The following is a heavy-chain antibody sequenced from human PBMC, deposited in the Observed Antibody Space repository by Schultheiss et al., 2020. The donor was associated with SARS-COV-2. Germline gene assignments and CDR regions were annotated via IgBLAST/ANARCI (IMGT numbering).Heavy chain of an antibody. CDR2: INPNSGGT. V-gene: IGHV1-2*06. CDR3: ATEHDPNFDWFSFYGMDV. Sequence: ASVKVSCKASGYTFTGYYMHWVRQAPGQGLEWMGRINPNSGGTNYAQKFQGRVTMTRDTSISTAYMELSRLRSDDTAVYYCATEHDPNFDWFSFYGMDVWGQGTTVTVSS. D-gene: IGHD3-9*01. J-gene: IGHJ6*02. CDR1: GYTFTGYY.